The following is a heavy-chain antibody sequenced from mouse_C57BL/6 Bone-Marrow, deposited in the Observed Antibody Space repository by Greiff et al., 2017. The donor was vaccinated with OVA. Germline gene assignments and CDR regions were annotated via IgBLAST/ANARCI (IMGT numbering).Heavy chain of an antibody. J-gene: IGHJ2*01. CDR2: IRTKANGYTT. CDR3: ARYEGAGLDY. CDR1: GFTFTDYY. Sequence: EVTLVASGGGLVQPGGSLSLSCAASGFTFTDYYMSWVRQPPGKALEWLGFIRTKANGYTTAFSASVKGRFTISRDNSQSILYLQMNALRAEDSATYYCARYEGAGLDYWGQGTTLTVAS. V-gene: IGHV7-3*01.